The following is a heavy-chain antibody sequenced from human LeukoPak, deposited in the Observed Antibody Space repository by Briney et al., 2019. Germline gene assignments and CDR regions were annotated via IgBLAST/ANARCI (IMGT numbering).Heavy chain of an antibody. J-gene: IGHJ6*02. Sequence: PGGSLRLSCAASGFTFSSYSVNWVRQAPGKGLEWVSSISSSSSYIYYADSVKGRFTISRDNAKNSLYLQMNSLRAEDTAVYYCARDGGYNYGMDVWGQGTTVTVSS. CDR1: GFTFSSYS. CDR3: ARDGGYNYGMDV. CDR2: ISSSSSYI. V-gene: IGHV3-21*01. D-gene: IGHD2-2*02.